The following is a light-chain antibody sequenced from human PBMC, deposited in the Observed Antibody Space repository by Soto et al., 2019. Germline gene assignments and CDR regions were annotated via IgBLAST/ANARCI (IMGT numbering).Light chain of an antibody. CDR3: QQYYDWPIT. CDR1: QNIGSY. CDR2: GAS. Sequence: EIVLTQSPGTLSLSPGERAPLSCRARQNIGSYLAWFQQKPGQAPRLLIYGASTRATGIPDRFSGSGSGTEFTLTISSLQSEDFAVYYCQQYYDWPITFGQGTRLEIK. V-gene: IGKV3D-15*01. J-gene: IGKJ5*01.